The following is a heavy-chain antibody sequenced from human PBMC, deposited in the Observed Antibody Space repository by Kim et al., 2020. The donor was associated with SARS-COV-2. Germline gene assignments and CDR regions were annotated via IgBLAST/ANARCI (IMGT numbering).Heavy chain of an antibody. D-gene: IGHD1-1*01. V-gene: IGHV3-53*01. J-gene: IGHJ4*02. Sequence: YIDSVKGRFNVSRDDSKDTWFLQMNNLRAEDTAVYYCARDRPGTYLDYWGQGTLVTVSS. CDR3: ARDRPGTYLDY.